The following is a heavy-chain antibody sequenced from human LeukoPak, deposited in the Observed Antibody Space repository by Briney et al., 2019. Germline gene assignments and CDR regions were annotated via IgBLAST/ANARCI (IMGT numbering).Heavy chain of an antibody. CDR1: GFTFGDYA. V-gene: IGHV3-33*06. D-gene: IGHD3-22*01. CDR2: IWYDGSNK. J-gene: IGHJ3*02. Sequence: AGGSLRLSCTASGFTFGDYAMSWVRQAPGKGLEWVAVIWYDGSNKYYADSVKGRFTISRDNSKNTLYLQMNSLRAEDTAVYYCAKDHYDSSVHDAFDIWGQGTMVTVSS. CDR3: AKDHYDSSVHDAFDI.